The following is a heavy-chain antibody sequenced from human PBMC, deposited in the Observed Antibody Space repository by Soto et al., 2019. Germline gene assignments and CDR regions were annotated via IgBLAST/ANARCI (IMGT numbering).Heavy chain of an antibody. D-gene: IGHD3-10*01. V-gene: IGHV1-18*01. CDR2: ISAYNGNT. Sequence: ASVKLSCKACGDSFTSYGISWVRQAPKQGLEWMGWISAYNGNTNYAQKLQGRVTMTTDTSTSTAYMELRSLRSDDTAVYYCARVSGNKNYYYGMDVWGQGTTVTVSS. CDR1: GDSFTSYG. J-gene: IGHJ6*02. CDR3: ARVSGNKNYYYGMDV.